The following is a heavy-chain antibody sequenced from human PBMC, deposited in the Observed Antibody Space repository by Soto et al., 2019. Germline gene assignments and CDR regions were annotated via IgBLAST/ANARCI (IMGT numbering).Heavy chain of an antibody. Sequence: HPGGSLRLSCAASGFTFSSYAMSWVRQAPGKGLEWVSAISGSGGSTYYADSVKGRFTISRDNSKNTLYLQMNSLRAEDTAVYYCAKDLWDPYPHGSGSYNYYYYMDVWGKGTTVTVSS. D-gene: IGHD3-10*01. CDR1: GFTFSSYA. V-gene: IGHV3-23*01. J-gene: IGHJ6*03. CDR2: ISGSGGST. CDR3: AKDLWDPYPHGSGSYNYYYYMDV.